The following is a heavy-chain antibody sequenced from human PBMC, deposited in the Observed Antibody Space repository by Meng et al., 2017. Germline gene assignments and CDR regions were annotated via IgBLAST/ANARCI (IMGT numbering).Heavy chain of an antibody. CDR3: AGASYGYSYGFPQYYFDY. Sequence: ASVKVSCKASGYTFTGYYMHWVRQAPRQGLEWMGWINPNRGGTNYAQKFQGRITMTRDTSISTAYMELGRLRSDDTAVYYCAGASYGYSYGFPQYYFDYWGQGTLVTVSS. J-gene: IGHJ4*02. CDR1: GYTFTGYY. CDR2: INPNRGGT. D-gene: IGHD5-18*01. V-gene: IGHV1-2*02.